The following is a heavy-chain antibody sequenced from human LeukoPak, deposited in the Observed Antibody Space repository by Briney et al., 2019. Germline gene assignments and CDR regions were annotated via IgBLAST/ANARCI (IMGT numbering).Heavy chain of an antibody. Sequence: GGSLRLSCAASGFTFSSYSMNWVRQAPGKGLEWVSYISSSSSTIYYADSVKGRFTISRDNAKNSLYLQMNSLRAEDTAVYYRARDLRLTGDRGYYYGMDVWGQGTTVTVSS. CDR3: ARDLRLTGDRGYYYGMDV. CDR2: ISSSSSTI. J-gene: IGHJ6*02. D-gene: IGHD7-27*01. CDR1: GFTFSSYS. V-gene: IGHV3-48*04.